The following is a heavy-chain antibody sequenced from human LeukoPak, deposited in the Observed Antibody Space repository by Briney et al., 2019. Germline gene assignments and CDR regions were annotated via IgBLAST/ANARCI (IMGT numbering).Heavy chain of an antibody. CDR2: IYHSGST. J-gene: IGHJ4*02. CDR1: GGSISSGGYS. CDR3: AGFYDSSGYYGGYFDY. D-gene: IGHD3-22*01. Sequence: SETLSLTCAVSGGSISSGGYSWSWIRQPPGKGLEWNGYIYHSGSTYYNPSLKSRVTISVDRSKNQFSLKLSSVTAADTAVYYCAGFYDSSGYYGGYFDYWGQGTLVTVSS. V-gene: IGHV4-30-2*01.